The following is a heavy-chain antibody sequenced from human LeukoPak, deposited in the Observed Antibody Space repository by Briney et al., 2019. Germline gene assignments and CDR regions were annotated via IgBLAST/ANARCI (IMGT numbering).Heavy chain of an antibody. Sequence: AGGSLRLSCAASGFTFSSYAMSWVRQAPGKGLEWVSAISGSGGSTYYADSVKGRFTISRDNSKNTLYLQMNSLRAEDTAVYYCARGGTHKYDILTGYYFRLNAFDIWGQGTMVTVSS. CDR2: ISGSGGST. J-gene: IGHJ3*02. CDR3: ARGGTHKYDILTGYYFRLNAFDI. V-gene: IGHV3-23*01. CDR1: GFTFSSYA. D-gene: IGHD3-9*01.